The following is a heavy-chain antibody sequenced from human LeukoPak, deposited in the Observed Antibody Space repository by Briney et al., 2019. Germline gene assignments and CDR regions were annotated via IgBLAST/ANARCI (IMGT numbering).Heavy chain of an antibody. CDR2: IYTSGST. J-gene: IGHJ3*02. CDR3: ARDSDDSSGYYGLGVAVDI. V-gene: IGHV4-4*07. D-gene: IGHD3-22*01. CDR1: GGSISSYY. Sequence: SETLSLTCTVSGGSISSYYWSWIRQPAGKGLEWIGRIYTSGSTNYNPSLKSRVTMSVDTSKNQFSLKLSSVTAADTAVYYCARDSDDSSGYYGLGVAVDIWGQGTMVTVSS.